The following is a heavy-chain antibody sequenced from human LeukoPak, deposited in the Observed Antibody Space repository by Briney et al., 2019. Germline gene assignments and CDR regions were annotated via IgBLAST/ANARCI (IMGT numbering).Heavy chain of an antibody. CDR3: ARGYSSSSGYLCPFDY. V-gene: IGHV1-69*05. J-gene: IGHJ4*02. D-gene: IGHD6-6*01. CDR1: GGTFSSYA. Sequence: SVKVSCKASGGTFSSYAISWVRQAPGQGLEWMGGIIPIFGTANYAQKFQGRVTITTDESTSTAYMELSSLRSEDTAVYYCARGYSSSSGYLCPFDYWGQGTLVTVSS. CDR2: IIPIFGTA.